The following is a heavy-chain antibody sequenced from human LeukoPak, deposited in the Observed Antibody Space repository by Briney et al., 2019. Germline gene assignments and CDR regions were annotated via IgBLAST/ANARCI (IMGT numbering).Heavy chain of an antibody. Sequence: GGSLRLSCAASGFTFSSYAMSWVRQAPGKGLEWVSSISSSSSYIYYADSVKGRFTISRDNAKNSLYLQMNSLRAEDTAVYYCARVGSIAAAGDIWGQGTMVTVSS. D-gene: IGHD6-13*01. CDR2: ISSSSSYI. CDR1: GFTFSSYA. CDR3: ARVGSIAAAGDI. V-gene: IGHV3-21*01. J-gene: IGHJ3*02.